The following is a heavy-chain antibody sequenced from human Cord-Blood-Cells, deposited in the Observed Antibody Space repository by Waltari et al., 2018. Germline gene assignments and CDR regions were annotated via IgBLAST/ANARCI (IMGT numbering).Heavy chain of an antibody. CDR1: GFTFDDYT. Sequence: EVQLVESGGVVVQPGGSLRLSCAASGFTFDDYTMNWVRQAPRKGLEWVSLISWDGGSTYYAECVKVRFTISRDNSKNSLYLQMNSLRTEDTALYYCAKERYSSSWYYCDCWGQGTLVTVSS. D-gene: IGHD6-13*01. V-gene: IGHV3-43*01. CDR2: ISWDGGST. CDR3: AKERYSSSWYYCDC. J-gene: IGHJ4*02.